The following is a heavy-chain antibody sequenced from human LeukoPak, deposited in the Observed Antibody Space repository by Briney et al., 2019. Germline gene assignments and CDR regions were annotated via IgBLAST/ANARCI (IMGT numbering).Heavy chain of an antibody. J-gene: IGHJ6*03. CDR3: ARQGAAGTVDGYYYYYYMDV. CDR2: INHSGST. D-gene: IGHD6-13*01. CDR1: GGSFSGYY. V-gene: IGHV4-34*01. Sequence: PSETLSLTCAVYGGSFSGYYWSWIRQPPGKGLEWIGEINHSGSTNYNPSLKSRVTISVDTSKNQFSLKLSSVTAADTAVYYCARQGAAGTVDGYYYYYYMDVWGKGTTVTVSS.